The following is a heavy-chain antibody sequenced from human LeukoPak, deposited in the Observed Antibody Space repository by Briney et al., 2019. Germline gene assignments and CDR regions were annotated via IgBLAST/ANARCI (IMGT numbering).Heavy chain of an antibody. CDR1: GVSVSSGNYY. J-gene: IGHJ4*02. V-gene: IGHV4-61*01. Sequence: PSETLSLTCTVSGVSVSSGNYYWSWIRQPPGKGLEWIGYIYYSGSTNYNPSLKSRVTISVDTSKNQFSLKLSSVTAADTAVYYCARDGGTAMASYDYWGQGTLVTVSS. CDR3: ARDGGTAMASYDY. CDR2: IYYSGST. D-gene: IGHD5-18*01.